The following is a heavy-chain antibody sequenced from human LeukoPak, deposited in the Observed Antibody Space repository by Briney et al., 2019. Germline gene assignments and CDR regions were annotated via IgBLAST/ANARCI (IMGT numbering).Heavy chain of an antibody. Sequence: ASVKLSCTASGYTFTSYDINWVREATGPGLGWLGWMNPNSGNTGYAQKFQGRVTMIRNSSIGTAYMELKRLRSEDTAVYDCASGRRRYCSSGRCYVKDYWGQGTLVTVSS. V-gene: IGHV1-8*01. D-gene: IGHD2-2*01. CDR1: GYTFTSYD. CDR3: ASGRRRYCSSGRCYVKDY. CDR2: MNPNSGNT. J-gene: IGHJ4*02.